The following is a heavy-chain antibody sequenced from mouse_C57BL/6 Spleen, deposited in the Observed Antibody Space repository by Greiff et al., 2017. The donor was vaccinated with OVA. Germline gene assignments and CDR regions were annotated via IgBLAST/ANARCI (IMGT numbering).Heavy chain of an antibody. V-gene: IGHV1-22*01. J-gene: IGHJ1*03. CDR2: INPNNGGT. CDR3: ARTGGSSFHWYFDV. Sequence: EVQLQQSGPELVKPGASVKMSCKASGYTFTDYNMHWVKQSHGKSLEWIGYINPNNGGTSYNQKFKGKATLTVNKSSSTAYMELRSLTSEDSAVYYCARTGGSSFHWYFDVWGTGTTVTVSS. CDR1: GYTFTDYN. D-gene: IGHD1-1*01.